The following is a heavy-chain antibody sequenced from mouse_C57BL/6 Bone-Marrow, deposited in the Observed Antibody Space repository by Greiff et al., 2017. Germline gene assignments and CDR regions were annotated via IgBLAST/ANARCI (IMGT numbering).Heavy chain of an antibody. D-gene: IGHD1-1*01. Sequence: QVQLQQPGAELVRPGSSVKLSCKASGYTFTSYWMPWVKQRPIQGLEWIGNIDPSDSYTHYHQQFKDQATLTVDKSSSTAYMQLSSLTSEDAVFYYCARYTDGSSYDYWGQGATLTVSS. CDR3: ARYTDGSSYDY. J-gene: IGHJ2*01. CDR2: IDPSDSYT. V-gene: IGHV1-52*01. CDR1: GYTFTSYW.